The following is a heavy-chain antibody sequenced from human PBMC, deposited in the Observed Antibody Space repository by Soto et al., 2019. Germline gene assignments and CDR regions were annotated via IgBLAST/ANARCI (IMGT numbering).Heavy chain of an antibody. D-gene: IGHD6-13*01. J-gene: IGHJ6*02. Sequence: GGSLRLSCAASGFTFSSYGMHWVRQAPGKGLEWVAVISYDGSNKYYADSVKGRFTISRDNSKNTLYLQMNSLRAEDTAVYYCAKDRYSRRTYYYYGVDVWGQGTTVTVS. CDR2: ISYDGSNK. V-gene: IGHV3-30*18. CDR3: AKDRYSRRTYYYYGVDV. CDR1: GFTFSSYG.